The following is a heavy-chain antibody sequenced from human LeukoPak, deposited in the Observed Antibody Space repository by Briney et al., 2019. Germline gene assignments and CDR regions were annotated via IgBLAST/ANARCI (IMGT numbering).Heavy chain of an antibody. CDR3: VKDRWIDY. CDR2: ISSDGGST. CDR1: GFPLSAYA. J-gene: IGHJ4*02. Sequence: GGSLRLSCSVSGFPLSAYAMHWVRQAPGKGLEYASSISSDGGSTYYADSVKGRFTISRDNSKNTLYLQMSSLGVDDTAVYYCVKDRWIDYWGQGTLVTVSS. V-gene: IGHV3-64D*09. D-gene: IGHD1-1*01.